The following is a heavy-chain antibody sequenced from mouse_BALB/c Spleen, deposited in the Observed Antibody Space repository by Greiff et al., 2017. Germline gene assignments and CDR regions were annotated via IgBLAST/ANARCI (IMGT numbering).Heavy chain of an antibody. V-gene: IGHV5-17*02. D-gene: IGHD1-1*01. CDR3: ARQTVVADWYFDV. CDR1: GFTFSSFG. CDR2: ISSGSSTI. J-gene: IGHJ1*01. Sequence: DVMLVESGGGLVQPGGSRKLSCAASGFTFSSFGMHWVRQAPEKGLEWVAYISSGSSTIYYADTVKGRFTISRDNPKNTLYLQMSSLKSEDTAMYYCARQTVVADWYFDVWGAGTTVTVSS.